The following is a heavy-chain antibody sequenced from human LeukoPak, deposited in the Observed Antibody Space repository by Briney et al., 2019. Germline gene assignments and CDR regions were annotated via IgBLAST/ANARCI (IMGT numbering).Heavy chain of an antibody. V-gene: IGHV3-43D*03. J-gene: IGHJ3*02. CDR3: AKGGPKYYDFWSGYYYSDAFDI. Sequence: GGSLRLSCAASGFTFSSYEMNWVRQAPGKGLEWVSLISWDGGSTYYADSVKGRFTISRDNSKNSLYLQMNSLRAEDTALYYCAKGGPKYYDFWSGYYYSDAFDIWGQGTMVTVSS. CDR2: ISWDGGST. D-gene: IGHD3-3*01. CDR1: GFTFSSYE.